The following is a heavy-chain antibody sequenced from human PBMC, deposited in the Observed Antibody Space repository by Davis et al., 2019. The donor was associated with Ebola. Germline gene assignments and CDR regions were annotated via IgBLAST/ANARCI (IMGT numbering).Heavy chain of an antibody. CDR1: GFTFSSYW. CDR2: IKQDGSEK. V-gene: IGHV3-7*03. J-gene: IGHJ4*02. CDR3: AKVHRYYYDFWSGYFGY. D-gene: IGHD3-3*01. Sequence: GESLKISCAASGFTFSSYWMSWVRQAPGKGLEWVANIKQDGSEKYYVDSVKGRFTISRDNAKNSLYLQMNSLRAEDTAVYYCAKVHRYYYDFWSGYFGYWGQGTLVTVSS.